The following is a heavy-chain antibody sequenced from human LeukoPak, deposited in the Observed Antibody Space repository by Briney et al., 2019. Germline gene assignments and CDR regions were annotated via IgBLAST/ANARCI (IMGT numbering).Heavy chain of an antibody. CDR3: ARIWEGWFASLGYFDY. Sequence: GASVKVSCKASGYTFTSYGISWVRQAPGQGLGWMGWISAYNGNTNYAQKLQGRVTMTTDTSTSTAYMELRSLRSDDTAVYYCARIWEGWFASLGYFDYWGQGTLVTVSS. CDR1: GYTFTSYG. V-gene: IGHV1-18*01. D-gene: IGHD3-10*01. J-gene: IGHJ4*02. CDR2: ISAYNGNT.